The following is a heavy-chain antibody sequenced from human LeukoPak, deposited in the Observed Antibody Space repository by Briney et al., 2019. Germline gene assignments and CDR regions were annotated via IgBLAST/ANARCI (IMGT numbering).Heavy chain of an antibody. Sequence: PGGSLRLSCAASGFTFSSYWMSWVRQAPGKGLEWVAVISYDGSNKYYADSVKGRFTISRDNSKNTLYLQMNSLRAEDTAVYYCAGVGGPLRYWGQGTLVTVSS. CDR2: ISYDGSNK. J-gene: IGHJ4*02. V-gene: IGHV3-30*03. CDR1: GFTFSSYW. CDR3: AGVGGPLRY. D-gene: IGHD6-25*01.